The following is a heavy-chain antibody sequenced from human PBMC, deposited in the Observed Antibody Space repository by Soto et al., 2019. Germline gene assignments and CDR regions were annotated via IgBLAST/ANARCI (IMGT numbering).Heavy chain of an antibody. J-gene: IGHJ6*02. V-gene: IGHV4-4*07. CDR2: IDTSGTT. Sequence: QVQVQESGPGLVKPSETLSLTSTVSGGYISSYYVSWIRQSAGKGLEWIGRIDTSGTTNYNPSLMSRVTMSVDASKNQFSLKLSSVTAADTAVYFCSRGPSGYVYYHGMDVWGQGTTVTVSS. CDR1: GGYISSYY. CDR3: SRGPSGYVYYHGMDV. D-gene: IGHD3-22*01.